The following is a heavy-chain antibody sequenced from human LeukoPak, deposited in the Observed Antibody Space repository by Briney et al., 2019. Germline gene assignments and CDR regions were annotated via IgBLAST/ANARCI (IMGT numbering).Heavy chain of an antibody. CDR3: ARVPSYQLPRGPQYNWFDP. J-gene: IGHJ5*02. Sequence: ASVKVSCKASGYTFTSYGISWVRQAPGQGLEWKGWISAYNGNTNYAQKLQGRVTMTTDTSTSTAYMELRSLRSDDTAVYYCARVPSYQLPRGPQYNWFDPWGQGTLVTVSS. V-gene: IGHV1-18*01. CDR2: ISAYNGNT. D-gene: IGHD2-2*01. CDR1: GYTFTSYG.